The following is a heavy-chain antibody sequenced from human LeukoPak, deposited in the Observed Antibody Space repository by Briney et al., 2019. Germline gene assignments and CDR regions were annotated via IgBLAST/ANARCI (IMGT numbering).Heavy chain of an antibody. CDR2: ISYDGSNK. J-gene: IGHJ4*02. V-gene: IGHV3-30-3*01. Sequence: GGSLRLSCAASGFTFSSYAMHWVRQAPGKGLEWVAVISYDGSNKYYADSVKGRFTISRDNSKNTLYLQVNSLRAEDTAVYYCARESHGDYYDSSGYYYRYWGQGTLVTVSS. CDR3: ARESHGDYYDSSGYYYRY. CDR1: GFTFSSYA. D-gene: IGHD3-22*01.